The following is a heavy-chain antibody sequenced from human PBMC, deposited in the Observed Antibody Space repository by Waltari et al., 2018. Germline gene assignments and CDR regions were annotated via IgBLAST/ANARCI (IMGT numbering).Heavy chain of an antibody. J-gene: IGHJ4*02. CDR2: LDPEDGET. CDR3: ATVDYGGNSEDFDY. D-gene: IGHD4-17*01. CDR1: GYTLTELS. Sequence: QVQLVQSGAEVKKPGASVKVSCKVSGYTLTELSMHWVRQAPGKGLEWMGGLDPEDGETSDAQKFQGRVTMTEDTSTDTAYMELSSLRSEDTAVYYCATVDYGGNSEDFDYWGQGTLVTVSS. V-gene: IGHV1-24*01.